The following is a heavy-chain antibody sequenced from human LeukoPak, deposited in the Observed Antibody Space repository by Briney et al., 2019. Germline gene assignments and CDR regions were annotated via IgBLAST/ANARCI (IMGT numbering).Heavy chain of an antibody. J-gene: IGHJ4*02. Sequence: SGPTLVNPTQTLTLTCTFSGFSLSTSGVGVGWIRQPPGKALEWLALIYRNDDKRYSPSLKSRLTITKDTSKNQVVLTMTNMDPVDTATYYCAHRPPGFWSLDYRGQGTLVTVSS. D-gene: IGHD3-3*01. V-gene: IGHV2-5*01. CDR3: AHRPPGFWSLDY. CDR1: GFSLSTSGVG. CDR2: IYRNDDK.